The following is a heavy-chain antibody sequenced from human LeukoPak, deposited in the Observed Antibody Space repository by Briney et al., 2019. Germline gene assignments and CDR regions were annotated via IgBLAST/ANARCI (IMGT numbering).Heavy chain of an antibody. V-gene: IGHV5-51*01. Sequence: GESLKISCKGSGYIFTSYWIGWVRQMAGKGLEWMGTIYPGDSDTRYSPSFQGQVTISADKSISTAYLQWSSLKASDTAMYYRARASPGYDPFDYWGQGTLVTVSS. CDR3: ARASPGYDPFDY. CDR2: IYPGDSDT. CDR1: GYIFTSYW. J-gene: IGHJ4*02. D-gene: IGHD5-12*01.